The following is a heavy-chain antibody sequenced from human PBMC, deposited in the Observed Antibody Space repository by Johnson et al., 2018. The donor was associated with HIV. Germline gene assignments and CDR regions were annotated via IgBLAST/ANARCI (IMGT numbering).Heavy chain of an antibody. D-gene: IGHD4-23*01. CDR2: IYSGGST. Sequence: MMLVESGGGVVQPGRSLRLSCAASGFTVSSNYMSWVRQAPGKGLEWVSVIYSGGSTYYADSVKGRFTISRDNSKNTLYLQMNSLRAEDTALYYCARGGRAHDGGNFGAFDIWGQGTMVTVSS. V-gene: IGHV3-66*01. CDR1: GFTVSSNY. CDR3: ARGGRAHDGGNFGAFDI. J-gene: IGHJ3*02.